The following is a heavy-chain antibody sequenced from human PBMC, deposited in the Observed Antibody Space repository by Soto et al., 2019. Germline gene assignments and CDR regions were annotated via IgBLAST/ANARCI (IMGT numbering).Heavy chain of an antibody. Sequence: SVKVSCKASGGTFSSYAISWVRQAPGQGLEWMGGIIPIFGTANYAQKFQGRVTITADESTSTAYMELSSLRSEDTAVYYCAYCGEYYGSPLDYGMDVWGQGTTVTVSS. CDR2: IIPIFGTA. D-gene: IGHD3-10*01. CDR3: AYCGEYYGSPLDYGMDV. CDR1: GGTFSSYA. J-gene: IGHJ6*02. V-gene: IGHV1-69*13.